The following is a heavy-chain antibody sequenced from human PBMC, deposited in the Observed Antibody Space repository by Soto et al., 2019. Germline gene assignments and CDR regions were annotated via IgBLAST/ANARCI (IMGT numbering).Heavy chain of an antibody. CDR2: MNPNSGNT. D-gene: IGHD3-10*01. J-gene: IGHJ6*03. V-gene: IGHV1-8*01. CDR3: ARGVNYYGSGSYYTPGYYYYMDV. CDR1: GYTFTSYD. Sequence: GASVKVSCKASGYTFTSYDINWVRQATGQGLEWMGWMNPNSGNTGYAQKFQGRVTMTRNTSISTAYMELSSLRSEDTAVYYCARGVNYYGSGSYYTPGYYYYMDVWGKGTTVTVSS.